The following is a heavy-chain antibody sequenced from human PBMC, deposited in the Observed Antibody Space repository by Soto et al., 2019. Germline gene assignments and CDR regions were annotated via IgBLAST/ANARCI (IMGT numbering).Heavy chain of an antibody. J-gene: IGHJ5*02. CDR3: ARSLGSGAYYIGP. CDR1: GYSFTIYW. V-gene: IGHV5-51*01. CDR2: IYPGDSDT. D-gene: IGHD3-10*01. Sequence: GESLKISCKGSGYSFTIYWIAWVRQMPGKGLEWLGIIYPGDSDTRYSPSFQGQVTISVDKSISTAYLQWSSLNVSDIALYYCARSLGSGAYYIGPWGQGTLVTVSS.